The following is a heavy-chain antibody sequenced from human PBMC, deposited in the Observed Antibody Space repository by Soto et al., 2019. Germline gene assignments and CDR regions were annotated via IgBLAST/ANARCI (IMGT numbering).Heavy chain of an antibody. V-gene: IGHV4-59*01. CDR3: ARSYGSGSYYNH. Sequence: SETLSLTCTVSGGSISSDYWSWIRQPPGKGLEWIWYFYYSGSTDYNPALKSRVTISVDTSKNQFSLKLSSVTAADTAVYYCARSYGSGSYYNHWGQGILVTVSS. CDR2: FYYSGST. CDR1: GGSISSDY. D-gene: IGHD3-10*01. J-gene: IGHJ4*02.